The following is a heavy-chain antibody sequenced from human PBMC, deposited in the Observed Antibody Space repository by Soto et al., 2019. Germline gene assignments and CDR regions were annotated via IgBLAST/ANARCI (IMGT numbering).Heavy chain of an antibody. Sequence: QVQLQESGPGLVKPSETLSLTCTVSGGSISSYYWSWIRQPAGKGLEWVGRIYTSGSTNYNPSLKSRVTMSVDTSKNQFSLKLSSVSAADTAVYYCARVVVCSNTTCYYALDVWGQGTTVTVS. CDR3: ARVVVCSNTTCYYALDV. V-gene: IGHV4-4*07. J-gene: IGHJ6*02. CDR1: GGSISSYY. CDR2: IYTSGST. D-gene: IGHD2-2*01.